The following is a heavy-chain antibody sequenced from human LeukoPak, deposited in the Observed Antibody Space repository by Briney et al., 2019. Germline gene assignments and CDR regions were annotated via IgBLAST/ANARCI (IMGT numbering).Heavy chain of an antibody. CDR1: GYTFTSYG. D-gene: IGHD3-10*01. Sequence: ASVKVSCKASGYTFTSYGISWVRQAPGQGLEWMGWISAYNGNTNYAQKLQGRVTMTTDTSTSTAYMELRSLRSDDTAVYYCAREGQRLLWFGELLPFDYWGQGTLVTVSS. J-gene: IGHJ4*02. CDR3: AREGQRLLWFGELLPFDY. CDR2: ISAYNGNT. V-gene: IGHV1-18*01.